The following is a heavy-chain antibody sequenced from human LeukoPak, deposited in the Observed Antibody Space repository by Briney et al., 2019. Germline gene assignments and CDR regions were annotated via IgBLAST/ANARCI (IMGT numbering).Heavy chain of an antibody. D-gene: IGHD2-8*01. CDR2: ISSSGSTI. J-gene: IGHJ4*02. Sequence: PGGSLRLSCAASGFTFSSYGMHWVRQAPGKGLEWVSYISSSGSTIYYADSVKGRFTISRDNAKNSLYLQMNSLRAEDTAVYYCARDRFVLMVYAAYFDYWGQGTLVTVSS. CDR3: ARDRFVLMVYAAYFDY. CDR1: GFTFSSYG. V-gene: IGHV3-48*04.